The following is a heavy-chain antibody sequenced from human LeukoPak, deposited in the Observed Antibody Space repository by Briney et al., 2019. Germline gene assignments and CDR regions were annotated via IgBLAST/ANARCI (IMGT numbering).Heavy chain of an antibody. Sequence: ASVKVSCKVSGYTLTELSMHWVRQAPGKGLEWMGDFDPEDGETIYAQKFRGRVTMTTDTSTSTAYMELRSLRSDDTAVYFCAREGYYDSSGYLTFDPWGQGTLVTVSS. CDR1: GYTLTELS. V-gene: IGHV1-24*01. CDR2: FDPEDGET. J-gene: IGHJ5*02. CDR3: AREGYYDSSGYLTFDP. D-gene: IGHD3-22*01.